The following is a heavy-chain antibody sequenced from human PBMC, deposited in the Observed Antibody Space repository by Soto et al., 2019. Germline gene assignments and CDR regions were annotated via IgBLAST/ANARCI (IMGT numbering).Heavy chain of an antibody. CDR2: ISWNSGSI. D-gene: IGHD3-22*01. V-gene: IGHV3-9*01. Sequence: EVQLVESRGGLVQPGRSLRLSCAASGFTFDDYAMHWVRQAPGKGLEWVSGISWNSGSIVYADSVKGRFTISRVNGKNSLYLQMNILRAEDTALYFCAENLSDLVVHLGYWVQGTLGTVSS. CDR3: AENLSDLVVHLGY. J-gene: IGHJ4*02. CDR1: GFTFDDYA.